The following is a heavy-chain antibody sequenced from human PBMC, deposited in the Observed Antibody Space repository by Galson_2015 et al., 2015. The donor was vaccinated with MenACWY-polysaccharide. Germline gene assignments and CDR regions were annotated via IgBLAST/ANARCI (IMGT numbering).Heavy chain of an antibody. CDR3: ARGDGSDYYA. V-gene: IGHV3-74*01. Sequence: SLRLSCAASGFTFSSDWMHWVRHAPGKGLVWVSRINNDATTINYADSVKGRFIISRDNAKNTLYLQMNSLRAEDTAEYYCARGDGSDYYAWGQGALVTVSS. J-gene: IGHJ5*02. CDR2: INNDATTI. D-gene: IGHD3-3*01. CDR1: GFTFSSDW.